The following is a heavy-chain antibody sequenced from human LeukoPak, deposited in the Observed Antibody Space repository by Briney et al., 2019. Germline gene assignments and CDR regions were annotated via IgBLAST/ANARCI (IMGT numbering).Heavy chain of an antibody. J-gene: IGHJ4*02. Sequence: SETLSLTCAVSGGSISSYYWSWIRQPPGKGLEWIWYIYYSGSTNYNPSLKSRVTISVDTSKNQFSLKLSSVTAADTAVYYCARSAVAGTWKIDYWGQGTLVTVSS. CDR1: GGSISSYY. CDR2: IYYSGST. CDR3: ARSAVAGTWKIDY. V-gene: IGHV4-59*01. D-gene: IGHD6-19*01.